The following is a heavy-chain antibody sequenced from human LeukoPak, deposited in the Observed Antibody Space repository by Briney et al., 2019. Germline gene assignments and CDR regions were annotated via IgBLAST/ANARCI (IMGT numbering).Heavy chain of an antibody. CDR1: GFTFSSYG. Sequence: PGGSLRLSCAASGFTFSSYGMHWVRQAPGKGLEWVAVISYDGSNKYYADSVKGRFTISRDNSKNTLYLQMNSLRAEDTAVYYCAKDLVIGYCSSTGCYHYYGMDVWGQGTTVTVSS. V-gene: IGHV3-30*18. D-gene: IGHD2-2*01. CDR2: ISYDGSNK. CDR3: AKDLVIGYCSSTGCYHYYGMDV. J-gene: IGHJ6*02.